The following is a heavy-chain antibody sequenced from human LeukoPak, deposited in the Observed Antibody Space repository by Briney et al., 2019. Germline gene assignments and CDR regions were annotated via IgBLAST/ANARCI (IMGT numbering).Heavy chain of an antibody. D-gene: IGHD3-3*01. J-gene: IGHJ4*02. Sequence: GESLKIFCKGSGYTFSRYLIGWVRQIPGKGLEWMGIIYPGDSDTRYSPSLQGQVTISVDTSIGTAYLQWSSLKASDTAIYYCARQNDFKLDYWGQGTLVTVSS. V-gene: IGHV5-51*01. CDR3: ARQNDFKLDY. CDR2: IYPGDSDT. CDR1: GYTFSRYL.